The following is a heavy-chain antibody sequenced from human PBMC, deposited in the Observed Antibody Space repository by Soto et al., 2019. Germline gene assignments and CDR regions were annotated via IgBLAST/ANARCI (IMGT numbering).Heavy chain of an antibody. J-gene: IGHJ4*01. CDR3: ARLGQWLTHY. V-gene: IGHV4-39*01. CDR2: IYYSGST. CDR1: GGSISSSSYY. Sequence: PSETLSLTCTVSGGSISSSSYYWGWIRQPPGKGLEWIGSIYYSGSTYYNPSLKSRVTISVDTSKNQFSLKLSSVTAADTAVYYCARLGQWLTHYCGQRTLVTVSA. D-gene: IGHD6-19*01.